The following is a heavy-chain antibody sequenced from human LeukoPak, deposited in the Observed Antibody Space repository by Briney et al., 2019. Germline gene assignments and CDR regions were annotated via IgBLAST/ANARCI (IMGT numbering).Heavy chain of an antibody. CDR3: ARDLGGSGSYYNDNWFDP. J-gene: IGHJ5*02. D-gene: IGHD3-10*01. Sequence: GASVKVSCKASGYTFTGYYMHWVRQAPGQGLEWMGWINPNSGGTNYAQKFQGRVTMTRDTSISTAYMELSRLRSDDTAVYYCARDLGGSGSYYNDNWFDPWGQGTLVTVSS. V-gene: IGHV1-2*02. CDR1: GYTFTGYY. CDR2: INPNSGGT.